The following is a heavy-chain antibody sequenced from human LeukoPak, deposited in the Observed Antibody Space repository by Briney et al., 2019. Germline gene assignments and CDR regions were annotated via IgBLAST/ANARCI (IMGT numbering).Heavy chain of an antibody. CDR3: AREIVGYSSSWYSDYFDY. Sequence: GGSLRLSCAASGFTFSTFAMSWVRQAPGKGLEWVSAISGSGVDTHYADSVKGRFTISRDNSKNTLYLQMNSLRAEDTAVYYCAREIVGYSSSWYSDYFDYWGQGTLVTVSS. CDR2: ISGSGVDT. D-gene: IGHD6-13*01. J-gene: IGHJ4*02. CDR1: GFTFSTFA. V-gene: IGHV3-23*01.